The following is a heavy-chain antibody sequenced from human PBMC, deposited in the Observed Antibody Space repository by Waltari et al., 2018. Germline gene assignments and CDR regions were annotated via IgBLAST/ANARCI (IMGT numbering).Heavy chain of an antibody. CDR1: GYSISSGYY. CDR3: ARQTEGWDSSGYPPFDY. CDR2: IYHSGST. V-gene: IGHV4-38-2*01. J-gene: IGHJ4*02. Sequence: QVQLQESGPGLVKPSETLSLTCAVSGYSISSGYYWGWIRQPPGKGLEWIGSIYHSGSTYYNPSLKSRVTISVDTSKNQFSLKLSSVTAADTAVYYCARQTEGWDSSGYPPFDYWGQGTLVTVSS. D-gene: IGHD3-22*01.